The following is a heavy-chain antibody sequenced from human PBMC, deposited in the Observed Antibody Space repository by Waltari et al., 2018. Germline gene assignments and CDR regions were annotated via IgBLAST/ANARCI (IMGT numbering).Heavy chain of an antibody. D-gene: IGHD5-12*01. CDR3: ARGEMATIIAVQHWGFDY. J-gene: IGHJ4*02. V-gene: IGHV4-38-2*02. Sequence: QVQLQESGPGLVKPSETLSLTCTVSGYSISSGYYWGWIRQPPGKGLEWIGSIYHSGSTYYNPSLKSRVTISVDTSKNQFSLKLSSVTAADTAVYYCARGEMATIIAVQHWGFDYWGQGTLVTVSS. CDR2: IYHSGST. CDR1: GYSISSGYY.